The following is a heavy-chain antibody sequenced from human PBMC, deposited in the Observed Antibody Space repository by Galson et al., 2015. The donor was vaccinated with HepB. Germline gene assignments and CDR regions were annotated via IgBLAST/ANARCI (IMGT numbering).Heavy chain of an antibody. CDR1: GFIFTSYA. Sequence: SLRLSCAASGFIFTSYAMHWVRQAPGKGLEWVAVMSFDGSNKYYEDSVKGRFTISRDNSKNTLYLQMNSLRAEDTAVYYCVKGMTTVIYSHSGMDVWGQGTTVTVSS. D-gene: IGHD4-11*01. CDR2: MSFDGSNK. V-gene: IGHV3-30*18. CDR3: VKGMTTVIYSHSGMDV. J-gene: IGHJ6*02.